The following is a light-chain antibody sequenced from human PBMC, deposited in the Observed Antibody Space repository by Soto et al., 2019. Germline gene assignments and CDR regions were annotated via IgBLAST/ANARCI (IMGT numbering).Light chain of an antibody. V-gene: IGLV2-23*02. Sequence: QSALTQPASVSGTPGQSITISCTGTNSDVGKHDFVSWYQHYPDKAPKFIIYEVNKRPSGVSHRFSGSKSGSTASLTISGLQAEDEAHYYCCSYTSSETVVFGGGTKLTVL. J-gene: IGLJ3*02. CDR3: CSYTSSETVV. CDR1: NSDVGKHDF. CDR2: EVN.